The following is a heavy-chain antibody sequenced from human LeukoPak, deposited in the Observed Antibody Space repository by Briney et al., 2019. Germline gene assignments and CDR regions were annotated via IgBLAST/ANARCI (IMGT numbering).Heavy chain of an antibody. CDR3: AKPHPIGPYYFDS. V-gene: IGHV4-39*01. J-gene: IGHJ4*02. CDR1: GGSISSSSYY. CDR2: IHYSGST. Sequence: SETLSLTCTVSGGSISSSSYYWGWIRQPPGKGLEYIGSIHYSGSTFYNPSLKSRVTISVVTSKNQFSLSLHSVTAADTAVYYCAKPHPIGPYYFDSWGQGALVTVAS. D-gene: IGHD3-22*01.